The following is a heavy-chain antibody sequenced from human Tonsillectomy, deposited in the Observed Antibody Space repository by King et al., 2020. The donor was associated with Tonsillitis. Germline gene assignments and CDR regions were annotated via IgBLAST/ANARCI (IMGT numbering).Heavy chain of an antibody. J-gene: IGHJ4*02. CDR2: ISYDGSNK. Sequence: VQLVESGGGVVQPGRSLRLSCAASGFTFSSYGMHWVRQAPGKGLEWVAVISYDGSNKYYADSVKGRFTISRDNSKNTLYLQMNSLRVEDTAVYYCAGGSGYYPPCRLDPPPDYWGQGTLVIVSS. D-gene: IGHD3-3*01. CDR3: AGGSGYYPPCRLDPPPDY. V-gene: IGHV3-30*03. CDR1: GFTFSSYG.